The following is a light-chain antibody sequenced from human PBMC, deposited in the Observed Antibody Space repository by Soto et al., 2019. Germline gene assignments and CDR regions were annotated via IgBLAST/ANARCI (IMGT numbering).Light chain of an antibody. J-gene: IGLJ1*01. CDR2: DVS. CDR3: ISFTTSSTLV. Sequence: ALTQPASVSGSPGQPITISCTGTSSDVGSFDSVAWYQHNPGKAPKLMIYDVSNRPSGVSSRFSGSKSGNTASLSISGLQTEDEANYYCISFTTSSTLVFGTGTKVTVL. CDR1: SSDVGSFDS. V-gene: IGLV2-14*01.